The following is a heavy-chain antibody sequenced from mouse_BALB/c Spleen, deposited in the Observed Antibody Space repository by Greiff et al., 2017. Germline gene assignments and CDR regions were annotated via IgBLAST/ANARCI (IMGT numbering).Heavy chain of an antibody. CDR2: IYPGNVNT. CDR1: GYTFTSYY. D-gene: IGHD1-2*01. V-gene: IGHV1S56*01. Sequence: VQLQQSGPELVKPGASVRISCKASGYTFTSYYIHWVKQRPGQGLEWIGWIYPGNVNTKYNEKFKGKATLTADKSSSTAYMQLSSLTSEDSAVYFCAREITTADYAMDYWGQGTSVTVSS. CDR3: AREITTADYAMDY. J-gene: IGHJ4*01.